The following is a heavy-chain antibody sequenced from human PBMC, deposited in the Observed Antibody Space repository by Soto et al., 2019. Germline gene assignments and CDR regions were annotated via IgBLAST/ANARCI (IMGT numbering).Heavy chain of an antibody. D-gene: IGHD4-17*01. CDR3: ARAGDHGDYEGANDAFDV. J-gene: IGHJ3*01. CDR1: GFTFSTYS. Sequence: EVHLVESGGGLVKPGGSLRLSCAASGFTFSTYSMNWVRQAPGKGLEWVSSISSSSTYINYADSVEGRFTISRDHADNSLYLQMNSLRAEDTAVYYWARAGDHGDYEGANDAFDVWGQGTMVTVSS. CDR2: ISSSSTYI. V-gene: IGHV3-21*01.